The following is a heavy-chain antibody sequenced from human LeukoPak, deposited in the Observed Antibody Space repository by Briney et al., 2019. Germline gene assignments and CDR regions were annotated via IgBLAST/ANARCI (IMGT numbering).Heavy chain of an antibody. CDR3: ARGHDCYSEYFQH. V-gene: IGHV4-61*02. CDR2: IDHGGVT. J-gene: IGHJ1*01. D-gene: IGHD2-15*01. Sequence: PSETLSLTCTVSGASIDFESYYWSWVRQSAGKGLEWIGRIDHGGVTNYNPSLQSRVTISLDTSQKQFSLKLNSVTAADTAVYYCARGHDCYSEYFQHWGQGTLVSVSS. CDR1: GASIDFESYY.